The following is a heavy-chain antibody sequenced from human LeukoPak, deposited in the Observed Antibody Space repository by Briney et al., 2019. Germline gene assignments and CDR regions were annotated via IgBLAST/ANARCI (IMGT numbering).Heavy chain of an antibody. CDR1: GFTFSSYA. D-gene: IGHD1-26*01. Sequence: PWGSLRLSCAASGFTFSSYAMSWVRQAPGKGLEWVSAISGSGGSTYYADSVKGRFTISRDNSKNTLHLQMNSLRAEDTAVYYCAKGKWELYYIDYWGQGTLVTVSS. CDR2: ISGSGGST. V-gene: IGHV3-23*01. CDR3: AKGKWELYYIDY. J-gene: IGHJ4*02.